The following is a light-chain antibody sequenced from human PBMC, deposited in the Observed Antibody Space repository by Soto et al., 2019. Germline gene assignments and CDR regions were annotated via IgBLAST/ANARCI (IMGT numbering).Light chain of an antibody. CDR2: GAS. CDR3: QHYGSSPPYT. CDR1: QSVSSSY. V-gene: IGKV3-20*01. Sequence: EIVLTQSPGTLSLSPGERATLSCRASQSVSSSYLAWYQQKPGQAPRLLNYGASSRATGIPDMFSGSGSGTVFTLTICRLEPEDFAVYYYQHYGSSPPYTFGQGTKLEIK. J-gene: IGKJ2*01.